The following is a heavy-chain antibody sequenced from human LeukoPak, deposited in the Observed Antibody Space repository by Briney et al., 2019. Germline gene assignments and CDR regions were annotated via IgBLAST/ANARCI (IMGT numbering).Heavy chain of an antibody. Sequence: PSETLSLTCTVSGGSISSGGYYWGWIRQPPGKGLEWIGSIYYSGSTYYNPSLKSRVTISVDTSKNQFSLKLSSVTAADTAVYYCARQGEQHPHYYYYYMDVWGKGTTVTVSS. CDR1: GGSISSGGYY. D-gene: IGHD3-16*01. V-gene: IGHV4-39*01. CDR2: IYYSGST. J-gene: IGHJ6*03. CDR3: ARQGEQHPHYYYYYMDV.